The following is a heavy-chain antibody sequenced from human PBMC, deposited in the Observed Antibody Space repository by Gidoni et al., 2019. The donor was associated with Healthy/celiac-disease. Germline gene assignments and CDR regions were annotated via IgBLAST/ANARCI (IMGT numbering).Heavy chain of an antibody. J-gene: IGHJ5*02. CDR1: GGTFSSYA. CDR3: AITVVPAASSYIESYNWFDP. V-gene: IGHV1-69*01. D-gene: IGHD2-2*01. CDR2: IIPIFGTA. Sequence: QVQLVQSGAEVKKPGSSVKVFCKASGGTFSSYAIRWVRQAPGQGLEWMGGIIPIFGTANYAQKFQDRVTITADESTSTAYMELSSLRSEDTAVYYCAITVVPAASSYIESYNWFDPWGQGTLVTVSS.